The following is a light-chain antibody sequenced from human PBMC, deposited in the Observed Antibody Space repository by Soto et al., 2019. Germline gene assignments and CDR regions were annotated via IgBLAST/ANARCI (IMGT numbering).Light chain of an antibody. CDR1: SSNIGSNY. CDR2: RNN. V-gene: IGLV1-47*01. J-gene: IGLJ3*02. Sequence: QSVLTQPPSASGTPGQRVTISCSGSSSNIGSNYVYWYQQLPGTAPKLLIYRNNQRPSGVPDRFSGSKSGTSASLAINGLRSEDEADYYCAAWDDSLSGRGVFGGGTKLTVL. CDR3: AAWDDSLSGRGV.